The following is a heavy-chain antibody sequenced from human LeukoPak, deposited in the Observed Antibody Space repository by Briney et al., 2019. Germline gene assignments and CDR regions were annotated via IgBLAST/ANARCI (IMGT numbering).Heavy chain of an antibody. CDR2: ISSSSSTI. V-gene: IGHV3-48*01. CDR1: GFTFSSYS. J-gene: IGHJ4*02. Sequence: GGSLRLSCAASGFTFSSYSMNWVRQAPGKGLEWVSYISSSSSTIYYADSVKGRFTISRDNSKNTLYLQMNSLRAEDTAVYYCARPASSGWPPDFDYWGQGTLVTVSS. CDR3: ARPASSGWPPDFDY. D-gene: IGHD6-19*01.